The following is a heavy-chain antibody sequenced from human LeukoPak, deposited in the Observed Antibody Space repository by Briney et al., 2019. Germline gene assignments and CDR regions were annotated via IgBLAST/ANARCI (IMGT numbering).Heavy chain of an antibody. CDR3: ARGKEMASTPEDLDS. D-gene: IGHD5-24*01. V-gene: IGHV4-59*01. CDR2: VYYSGST. CDR1: GGSIRSYF. J-gene: IGHJ4*02. Sequence: SGTLSLTCFVSGGSIRSYFWSWIRQPPGKGLEWIGYVYYSGSTSYNPPLKGRVTISVDMSKNQVSLELTSVTAADTAVYYCARGKEMASTPEDLDSWGQGILVTVSS.